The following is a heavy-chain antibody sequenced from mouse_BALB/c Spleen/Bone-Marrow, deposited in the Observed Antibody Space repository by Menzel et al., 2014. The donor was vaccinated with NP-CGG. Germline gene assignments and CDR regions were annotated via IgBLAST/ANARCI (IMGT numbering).Heavy chain of an antibody. CDR2: ISYRGTT. CDR1: GDSITGGY. CDR3: ARTGFFDV. J-gene: IGHJ1*01. Sequence: VQLQQSGPSLVKPSQTLSLTGSVTGDSITGGYWHWIRKLPGNKLECMGYISYRGTTYYNPSLKSRISITRDTSKNQYYLELNSVAAEDTATYYCARTGFFDVWGAGTTVTVSS. V-gene: IGHV3-8*02.